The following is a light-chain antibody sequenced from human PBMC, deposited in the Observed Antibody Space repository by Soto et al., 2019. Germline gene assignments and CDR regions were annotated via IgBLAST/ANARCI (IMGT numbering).Light chain of an antibody. Sequence: DIVFTPSPASLSLSPGERANLSCRASQSVSSYFAWYQQKPGQAPRLLIYDASNRATGIPARFIGSGSGTDFTLTISSLEPEDFAVYYCQQRSNWPITFGQGTRLEIK. CDR2: DAS. J-gene: IGKJ5*01. CDR1: QSVSSY. CDR3: QQRSNWPIT. V-gene: IGKV3-11*01.